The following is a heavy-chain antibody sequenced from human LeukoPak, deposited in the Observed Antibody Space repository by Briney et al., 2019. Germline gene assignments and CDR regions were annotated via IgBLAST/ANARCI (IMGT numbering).Heavy chain of an antibody. CDR3: ARAGIAVAGTFDY. D-gene: IGHD6-19*01. Sequence: GASVKVSCKASGYTFTSYDINWVRQATGQGLEWMGWMNPNSGDTGYAQKFQGRVTMTRDTSISTAYMELSRLRSDDTAVYYCARAGIAVAGTFDYWGQGTLVTVSS. V-gene: IGHV1-8*01. CDR1: GYTFTSYD. J-gene: IGHJ4*02. CDR2: MNPNSGDT.